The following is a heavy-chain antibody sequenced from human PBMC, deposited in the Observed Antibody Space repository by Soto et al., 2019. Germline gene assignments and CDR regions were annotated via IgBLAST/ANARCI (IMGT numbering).Heavy chain of an antibody. V-gene: IGHV3-33*01. CDR2: VWKDGNTK. Sequence: QVQLVESGGGVVQPGQSLTLSCAASGFSVSNYGMHWVRQAPGKGLEWVAVVWKDGNTKRYGDSVKGRFTISRDHSKNARVLQMSSLRGEDTAVYYCARVAVWTDVAFHILGQRRWVTVSS. CDR1: GFSVSNYG. J-gene: IGHJ3*02. CDR3: ARVAVWTDVAFHI. D-gene: IGHD2-21*01.